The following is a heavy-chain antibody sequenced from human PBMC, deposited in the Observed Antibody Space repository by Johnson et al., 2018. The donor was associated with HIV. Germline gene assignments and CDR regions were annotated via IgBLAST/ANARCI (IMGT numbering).Heavy chain of an antibody. J-gene: IGHJ3*02. Sequence: VLLVESGGGLIQPGGSLRLSCAASGFTVSSNYMSWVRQAPGKGLEWVSNIRASGGGTYYADSVKGRLIISRANSKNTLYLQMNSLRAEDTAVYYCARSILLDYYYDSSGPPADAFDIWGQGTMVTVSS. CDR1: GFTVSSNY. CDR3: ARSILLDYYYDSSGPPADAFDI. V-gene: IGHV3-53*01. CDR2: IRASGGGT. D-gene: IGHD3-22*01.